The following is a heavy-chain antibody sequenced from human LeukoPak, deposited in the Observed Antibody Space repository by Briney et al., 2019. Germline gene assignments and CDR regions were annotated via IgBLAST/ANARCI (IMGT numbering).Heavy chain of an antibody. V-gene: IGHV4-34*01. CDR2: LNHRGST. J-gene: IGHJ3*02. Sequence: SETLSLTCAIYGGSFSGYYWNWIRQPPGKGLEWIGELNHRGSTNDNPSLKSRVTMSVDTSKKQFSLKPSSVTAADTAVYYCAGGYNYGSDAFDIWGQGTMVTVSS. CDR1: GGSFSGYY. CDR3: AGGYNYGSDAFDI. D-gene: IGHD5-18*01.